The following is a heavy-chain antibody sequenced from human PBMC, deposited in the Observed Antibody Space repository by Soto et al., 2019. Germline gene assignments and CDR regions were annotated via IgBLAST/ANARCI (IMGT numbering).Heavy chain of an antibody. Sequence: VGSLRLSCAASGFTFSSYWMSWVRQAPGKGLEWVANIKQDGSEKYYVDSVKGRFTISRDNAKNSLYLQMNSLRVEDTAVYYCARRYSSGWTYWYFDLWGRGTLVTVSS. V-gene: IGHV3-7*03. CDR2: IKQDGSEK. D-gene: IGHD6-19*01. CDR3: ARRYSSGWTYWYFDL. CDR1: GFTFSSYW. J-gene: IGHJ2*01.